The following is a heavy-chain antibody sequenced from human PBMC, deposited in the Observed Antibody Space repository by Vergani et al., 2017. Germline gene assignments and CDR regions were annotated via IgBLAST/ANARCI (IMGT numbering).Heavy chain of an antibody. V-gene: IGHV1-2*02. CDR3: ARVEGSSWHKPAYNWFDP. CDR1: GYTFTGYY. D-gene: IGHD6-13*01. Sequence: QVQLVQSGAEVKKPGASVKVSCKASGYTFTGYYMHWVRQAPGQGLEWMGWINPNSGGTNYAQKFQGRVTMTRDTSISTAYMELSRLRSDDTAVYYCARVEGSSWHKPAYNWFDPWGQGTLVTVSS. J-gene: IGHJ5*02. CDR2: INPNSGGT.